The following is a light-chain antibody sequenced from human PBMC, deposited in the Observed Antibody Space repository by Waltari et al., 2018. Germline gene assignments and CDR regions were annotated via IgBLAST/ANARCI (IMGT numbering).Light chain of an antibody. J-gene: IGLJ3*02. Sequence: HLVLTQSPPASPSLAPSLKPPSTLSSGHSSNIIAWLQQQPERGPRYLMKVNSDGTHSKGDDIPDRFSGSSSGAERYLTISSLQSEDEADYYCQTGGHGTWVFGGGTKVTVL. CDR3: QTGGHGTWV. CDR2: VNSDGTH. CDR1: SGHSSNI. V-gene: IGLV4-69*01.